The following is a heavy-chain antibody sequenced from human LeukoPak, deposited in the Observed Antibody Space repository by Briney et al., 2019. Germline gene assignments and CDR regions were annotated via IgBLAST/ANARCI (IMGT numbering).Heavy chain of an antibody. CDR3: ARGRGYSYAYPFDY. Sequence: PSETLSLTCTVSGGSISSYYRSWIRQPPGKGLEWIGYIYYSGSTNYNPSLKSRVTISVDPSKNQFSLKLSSVTAADTAVYYCARGRGYSYAYPFDYWGQGTLVTVSS. CDR2: IYYSGST. CDR1: GGSISSYY. D-gene: IGHD5-18*01. J-gene: IGHJ4*02. V-gene: IGHV4-59*01.